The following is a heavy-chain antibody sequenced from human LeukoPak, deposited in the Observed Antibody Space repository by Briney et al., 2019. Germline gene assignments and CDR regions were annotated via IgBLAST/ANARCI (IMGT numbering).Heavy chain of an antibody. Sequence: GGSLRLSCAASGFTFSSYAMHWVRQAPGKGLEWVAVISYDGSNKYYADSVKGRFTISSDNSKNTLYLQMNSLRAEDTAVYYCAREEDYGDYPPYYYGMDVWGQGTTVTVSS. D-gene: IGHD4-17*01. CDR1: GFTFSSYA. V-gene: IGHV3-30-3*01. J-gene: IGHJ6*02. CDR3: AREEDYGDYPPYYYGMDV. CDR2: ISYDGSNK.